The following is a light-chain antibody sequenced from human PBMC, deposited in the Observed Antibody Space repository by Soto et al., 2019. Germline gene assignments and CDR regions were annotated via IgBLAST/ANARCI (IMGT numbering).Light chain of an antibody. CDR3: CSYTSHNTYV. V-gene: IGLV2-14*01. J-gene: IGLJ1*01. Sequence: QSVLTQPASVSGSPGQSITISCTGTSSDVGGYNYVSWYQQHPDKAPKLMIYDVSNRPSGVSNRFSGSKSGNTASLTISALQAEDETDYYCCSYTSHNTYVFGTGTKLTV. CDR2: DVS. CDR1: SSDVGGYNY.